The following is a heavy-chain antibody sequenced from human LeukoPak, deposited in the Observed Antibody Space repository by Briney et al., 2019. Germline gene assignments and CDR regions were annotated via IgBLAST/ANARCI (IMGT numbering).Heavy chain of an antibody. CDR2: ISSDASIT. CDR3: TSSDYFDS. V-gene: IGHV3-74*01. Sequence: PGGSLRLSCAASKFTFSTYWMHWVRQAPGKGLVWVSHISSDASITIYADSVKGRFTISRDNAKNTLYLQMNSLRAEDTAVYYCTSSDYFDSWGQGTLVTVSS. J-gene: IGHJ4*02. CDR1: KFTFSTYW.